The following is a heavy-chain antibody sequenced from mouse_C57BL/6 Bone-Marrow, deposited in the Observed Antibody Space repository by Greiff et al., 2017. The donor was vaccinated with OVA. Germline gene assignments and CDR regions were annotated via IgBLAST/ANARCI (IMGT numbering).Heavy chain of an antibody. J-gene: IGHJ2*01. Sequence: VQLQQPGAELVKPGASVKMSCKASGYTFTSYWITWVKQRPGQGLEWIGDLYPGSGSTNYNEKFKSKATLTVDTSSSTAYMQLSSLTSEDSAVYYCARLDYEEPFFDYWGQGTTLTVSS. D-gene: IGHD1-1*01. V-gene: IGHV1-55*01. CDR2: LYPGSGST. CDR1: GYTFTSYW. CDR3: ARLDYEEPFFDY.